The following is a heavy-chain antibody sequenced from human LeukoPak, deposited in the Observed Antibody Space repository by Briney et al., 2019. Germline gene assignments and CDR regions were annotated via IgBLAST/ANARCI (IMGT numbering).Heavy chain of an antibody. V-gene: IGHV5-10-1*01. CDR3: ARLTTSSRYVPDY. Sequence: GASLKISCKGSGSSFTSYWISWVRQLPGKGLEWMGMIDPSDSYTNYSPSFQGHVTISADKSISTAYLQWSSLKVSDTAIYFCARLTTSSRYVPDYWGQGTLVTVSS. CDR1: GSSFTSYW. D-gene: IGHD2-2*01. CDR2: IDPSDSYT. J-gene: IGHJ4*02.